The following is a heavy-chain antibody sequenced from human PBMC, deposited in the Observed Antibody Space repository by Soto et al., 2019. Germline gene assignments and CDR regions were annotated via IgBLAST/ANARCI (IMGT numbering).Heavy chain of an antibody. Sequence: PSETLSLTCTVSGGSISSYYWSWIRQPPGKGLEWIGYIYYSGSTNYNPSLKSRVTISVDTSKNQFSLKLSSVTAADTAVYYCARVQWLGPARWFDPWGQGTLVTVSS. CDR1: GGSISSYY. D-gene: IGHD6-19*01. CDR3: ARVQWLGPARWFDP. J-gene: IGHJ5*02. V-gene: IGHV4-59*08. CDR2: IYYSGST.